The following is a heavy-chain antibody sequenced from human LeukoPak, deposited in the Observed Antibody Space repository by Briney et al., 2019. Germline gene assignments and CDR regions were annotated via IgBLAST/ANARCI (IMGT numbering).Heavy chain of an antibody. J-gene: IGHJ4*02. CDR1: GFTFSSYE. Sequence: GGSLRLSCAASGFTFSSYEMNWVRQAPGKGLEWVSHISSSGNTIYYTDSVKGRFTISRDNSKNLLYRQMNSLKAEDTAIYYCARTVARIGYWGQGTLGAVSS. CDR2: ISSSGNTI. V-gene: IGHV3-48*03. D-gene: IGHD4-23*01. CDR3: ARTVARIGY.